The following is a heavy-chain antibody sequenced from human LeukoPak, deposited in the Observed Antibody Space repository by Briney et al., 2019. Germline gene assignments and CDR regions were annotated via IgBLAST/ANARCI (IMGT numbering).Heavy chain of an antibody. Sequence: GGSLRLSCAASGFTFSSYAMHWVRQAPGKGLEYVSAISSNGGSTYYANSVKGRLTISRDNSKNTLYLQMGSLRAEDMAVYYCARKLELDYWGQGTLVTVSS. CDR3: ARKLELDY. J-gene: IGHJ4*02. D-gene: IGHD1-1*01. CDR2: ISSNGGST. CDR1: GFTFSSYA. V-gene: IGHV3-64*01.